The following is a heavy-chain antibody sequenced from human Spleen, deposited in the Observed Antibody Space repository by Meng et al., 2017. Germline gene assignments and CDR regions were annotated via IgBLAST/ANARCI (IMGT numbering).Heavy chain of an antibody. CDR1: GYTFNAYH. CDR3: ARTGPKYGEGGWFDP. V-gene: IGHV1-2*06. Sequence: ASVKVSCKASGYTFNAYHLHWVRQAPGQGLEWMGRINPKSGGTNYAQKFQGRVTMTRDTSISTAYMELSRLRSDDTAVYYCARTGPKYGEGGWFDPWGQGTLVTVSS. J-gene: IGHJ5*02. D-gene: IGHD4-17*01. CDR2: INPKSGGT.